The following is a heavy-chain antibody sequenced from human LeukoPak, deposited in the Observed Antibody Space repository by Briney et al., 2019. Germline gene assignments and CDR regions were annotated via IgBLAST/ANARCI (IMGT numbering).Heavy chain of an antibody. CDR2: IYYSGST. J-gene: IGHJ3*02. CDR3: ARAPSGSCYECPDAFDI. CDR1: GDSVSSGSYY. Sequence: SETLSLTCSVSGDSVSSGSYYWNWIRQPPGKGLEWIGYIYYSGSTNYNPSLKSRVTISVDTSKNQFSLKLSSVTAAGTAVYYCARAPSGSCYECPDAFDIWGQGTMVTVSS. V-gene: IGHV4-61*01. D-gene: IGHD2-15*01.